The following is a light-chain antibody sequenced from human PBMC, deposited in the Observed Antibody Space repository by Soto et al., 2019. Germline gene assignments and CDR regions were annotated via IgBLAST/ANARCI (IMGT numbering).Light chain of an antibody. CDR2: GSS. V-gene: IGKV3-20*01. CDR1: HSVSTSY. Sequence: IVLTHSPVTLSLSPEERATLSCRASHSVSTSYLAWYQQKPGQDPRLLIYGSSSRATGIPERFSGSGSETDFTLTISRKETEDFALYYCQQNGSSVYSFGEGTKLEIK. J-gene: IGKJ2*03. CDR3: QQNGSSVYS.